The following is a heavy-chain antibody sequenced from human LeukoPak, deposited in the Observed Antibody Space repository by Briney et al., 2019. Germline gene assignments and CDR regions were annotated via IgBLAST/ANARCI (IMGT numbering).Heavy chain of an antibody. J-gene: IGHJ5*02. CDR3: AVYYYVSSGYSNWFDP. Sequence: SETLSLTCTVSGGSISSSNYYWGWLRQPPGAGLEWIGYMHYSGSAYYNPSLKSRLTISVDTSKNQFSLKLSSVTAADTAMYYCAVYYYVSSGYSNWFDPWGQGTLVTVSS. D-gene: IGHD3-22*01. CDR1: GGSISSSNYY. CDR2: MHYSGSA. V-gene: IGHV4-39*01.